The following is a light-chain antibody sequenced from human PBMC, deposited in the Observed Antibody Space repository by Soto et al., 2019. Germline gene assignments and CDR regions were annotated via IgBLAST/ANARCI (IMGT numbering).Light chain of an antibody. CDR1: QTIIGNY. Sequence: ESVLTQSPGTLSLSPGERATLSCRASQTIIGNYLAWYQQKPGQAPRLLIYGASNRATGVPDRFSGSYSGTDFSLTITRLEPEDFAVYYCEQHVNSVSIFGQGTRLEIK. CDR3: EQHVNSVSI. CDR2: GAS. V-gene: IGKV3-20*01. J-gene: IGKJ2*01.